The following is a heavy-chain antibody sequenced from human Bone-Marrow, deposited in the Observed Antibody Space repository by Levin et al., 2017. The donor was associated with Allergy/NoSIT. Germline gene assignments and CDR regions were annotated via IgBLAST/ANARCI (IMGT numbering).Heavy chain of an antibody. CDR2: MYVRGAS. D-gene: IGHD6-19*01. Sequence: RSSETLSLTCTVSGASTSAYFWGWVRQSPRKGLEWIGHMYVRGASYYNPSLKNRVSMSVDTSKNQFSLNLRSVTADDTAVYYCAKVRAVAGARWFDPWGQGILVTVSS. CDR1: GASTSAYF. J-gene: IGHJ5*02. CDR3: AKVRAVAGARWFDP. V-gene: IGHV4-59*04.